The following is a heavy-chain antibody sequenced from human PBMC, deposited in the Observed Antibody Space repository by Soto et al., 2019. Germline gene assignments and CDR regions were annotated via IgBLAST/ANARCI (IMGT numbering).Heavy chain of an antibody. CDR2: ISYDGSNK. V-gene: IGHV3-30-3*01. D-gene: IGHD5-12*01. Sequence: PGGSLRLSCAASGFTFSSYAMHWVRQAPGKGLEWVAVISYDGSNKYYADSVKGRFTISRDNSKNTLYLQMNSLRAEDTAVYYCARDVGGGYGYLGRYYYYYYGMDVWGQGTTVTVSS. CDR3: ARDVGGGYGYLGRYYYYYYGMDV. CDR1: GFTFSSYA. J-gene: IGHJ6*02.